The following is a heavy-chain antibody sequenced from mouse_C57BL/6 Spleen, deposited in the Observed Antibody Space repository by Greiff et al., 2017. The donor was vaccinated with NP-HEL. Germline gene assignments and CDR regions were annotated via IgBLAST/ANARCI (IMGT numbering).Heavy chain of an antibody. J-gene: IGHJ4*01. CDR2: ISYDGSN. D-gene: IGHD1-2*01. CDR3: ARDRERPYAMDY. Sequence: EVKLVESGPGLVKPSQSLSLTCSVTGYSITSGYYWNWIRQFPGNKLEWMGYISYDGSNNYNPSLKNRISITRDTSKNQFFLKLNSVTTEDTATYYCARDRERPYAMDYWGQGTSVTVSS. V-gene: IGHV3-6*01. CDR1: GYSITSGYY.